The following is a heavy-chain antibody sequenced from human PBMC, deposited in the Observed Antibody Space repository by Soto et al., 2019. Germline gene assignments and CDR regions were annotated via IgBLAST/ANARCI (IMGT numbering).Heavy chain of an antibody. CDR2: ISSSGTTI. CDR1: GSTFSGYY. Sequence: QVQLVESGGGLVKPGGSLRLSCAASGSTFSGYYMSWIRQAPGKGLEWVSYISSSGTTIKYADSVKGRFYISRDNTKHSVYLQMNSLRAEDTAVYYCARDLSSSSDYWGQGTLVTVSS. V-gene: IGHV3-11*01. CDR3: ARDLSSSSDY. J-gene: IGHJ4*02. D-gene: IGHD6-6*01.